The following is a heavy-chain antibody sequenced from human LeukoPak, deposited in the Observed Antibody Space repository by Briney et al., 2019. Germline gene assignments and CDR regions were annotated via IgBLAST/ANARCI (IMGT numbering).Heavy chain of an antibody. J-gene: IGHJ4*02. Sequence: PGGSLRLSCAASGFTFSSYAMSWVRQAPGKGLEWVSAISSSGGSTYYADSVKGRFTISRDNSKNTLYLQMNSLRAEDTAVYYCAKSTGDLYDSSGFDYWGQGTLVTVSS. CDR3: AKSTGDLYDSSGFDY. CDR2: ISSSGGST. D-gene: IGHD3-22*01. V-gene: IGHV3-23*01. CDR1: GFTFSSYA.